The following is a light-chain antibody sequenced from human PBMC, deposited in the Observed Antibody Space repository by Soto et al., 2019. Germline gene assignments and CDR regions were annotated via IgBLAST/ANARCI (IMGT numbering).Light chain of an antibody. CDR3: QQYGSPSRT. V-gene: IGKV3-20*01. Sequence: EIVLTQSPGTLSLSPGERATLFCRASQSVRSYLAWYQQKPDQAPRLLIYGASSRATGIPDRFSGSGSGTDFTLTISRLEPEDFAVYYCQQYGSPSRTFGQGTKVEIK. CDR1: QSVRSY. J-gene: IGKJ1*01. CDR2: GAS.